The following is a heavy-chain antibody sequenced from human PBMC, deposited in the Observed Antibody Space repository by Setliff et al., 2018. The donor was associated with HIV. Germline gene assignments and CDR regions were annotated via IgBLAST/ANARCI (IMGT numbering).Heavy chain of an antibody. J-gene: IGHJ4*02. D-gene: IGHD3-10*01. V-gene: IGHV1-8*01. CDR2: MNPNSGNT. CDR1: GSTFSTYD. Sequence: ASVKVSCKASGSTFSTYDINWVRQAPGQGPEWMGWMNPNSGNTGYAPKLQGRVTMTRNTSISTAYMELSSLRSDDTAVYYCARDYYGSGSYFILDYWGPGTLVTGSS. CDR3: ARDYYGSGSYFILDY.